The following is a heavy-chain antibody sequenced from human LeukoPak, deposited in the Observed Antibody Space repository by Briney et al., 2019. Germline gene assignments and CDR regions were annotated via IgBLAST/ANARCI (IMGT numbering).Heavy chain of an antibody. D-gene: IGHD6-13*01. CDR1: GGSFSGYY. Sequence: SETLSLTCAVYGGSFSGYYWSWIRQPPGKGLEWIGEINHSGSTNYNPSLKSRVTISVDTSKNQFSLKLSSVTAADTAVYYCARAGGIDYFDYWGQGTLVTVSS. V-gene: IGHV4-34*01. J-gene: IGHJ4*02. CDR2: INHSGST. CDR3: ARAGGIDYFDY.